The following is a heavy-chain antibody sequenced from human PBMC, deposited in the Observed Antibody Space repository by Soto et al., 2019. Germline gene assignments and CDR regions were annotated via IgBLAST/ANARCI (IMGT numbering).Heavy chain of an antibody. CDR1: GFTFSDYY. J-gene: IGHJ5*02. D-gene: IGHD5-18*01. CDR3: ARDSVDTAMVLSDP. Sequence: AGSLRLSCAASGFTFSDYYMSWTRQAPGKGLEWVSYISSSGSTIYYADSVKGRFTISRDNAKNSLYLQMNSLRAEDTAVYYCARDSVDTAMVLSDPWGQGTLVTVSS. CDR2: ISSSGSTI. V-gene: IGHV3-11*01.